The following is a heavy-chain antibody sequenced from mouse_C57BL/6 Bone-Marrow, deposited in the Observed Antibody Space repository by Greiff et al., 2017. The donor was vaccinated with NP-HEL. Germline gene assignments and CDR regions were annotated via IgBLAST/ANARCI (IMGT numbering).Heavy chain of an antibody. D-gene: IGHD1-1*01. CDR1: GYAFTNYL. J-gene: IGHJ4*01. Sequence: VNVVESGAELVRPGTSVKVSCKASGYAFTNYLIAWVKQRPGQGLEWIGVIHPGSGGTNYNEKFKGKATLTADKSSTTAYMQLSSLTSEDSAVYFCARDYYGSSYVTYAMDYWGQGTSVTVSS. CDR2: IHPGSGGT. V-gene: IGHV1-54*01. CDR3: ARDYYGSSYVTYAMDY.